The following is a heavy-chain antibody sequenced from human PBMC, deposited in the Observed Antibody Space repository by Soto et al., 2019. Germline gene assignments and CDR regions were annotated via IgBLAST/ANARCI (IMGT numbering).Heavy chain of an antibody. D-gene: IGHD2-21*02. CDR2: IHYSGST. J-gene: IGHJ4*02. Sequence: VQLQESGPGLVKSSQTLSLTCTVSGGSISSGGYYWSWVHQLPGKGLEWIGYIHYSGSTFYKPSMNSPVTVSIDTSKNPLSLMLSSVTAAVTGVYYCARERIDPMCGGDYYSGFFDYWGQGTLVTVS. V-gene: IGHV4-31*01. CDR3: ARERIDPMCGGDYYSGFFDY. CDR1: GGSISSGGYY.